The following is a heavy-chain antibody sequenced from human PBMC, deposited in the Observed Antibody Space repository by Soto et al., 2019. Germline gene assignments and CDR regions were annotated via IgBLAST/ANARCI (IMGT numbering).Heavy chain of an antibody. D-gene: IGHD6-19*01. CDR1: GYTFTSYA. CDR2: INAGNGNT. CDR3: ARAVAVPADFDY. V-gene: IGHV1-3*05. J-gene: IGHJ4*02. Sequence: QVQLVQSGTEEKKPGASVKVSCKASGYTFTSYAMHWVRQAPGQRLEWMGWINAGNGNTKYSQKFQGRVTMXRNXPASTAYMELSSLRSEDTAVYYCARAVAVPADFDYWGQGTLVTVSS.